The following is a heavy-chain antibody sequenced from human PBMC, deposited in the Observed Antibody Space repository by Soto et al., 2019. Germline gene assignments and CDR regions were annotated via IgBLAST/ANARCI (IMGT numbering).Heavy chain of an antibody. V-gene: IGHV3-15*01. CDR1: GFTFSNAW. J-gene: IGHJ5*02. CDR3: IINILDGYKWDRLMYNWFDP. Sequence: GGSLRLSCAASGFTFSNAWMSWVRQAPGKGLEWVGRIKSKTGGGTTDYAAPGKCRFTISRYDSKNTLYLQMNSVKTEDTAECYCIINILDGYKWDRLMYNWFDPWGQGTLVTVSS. D-gene: IGHD5-12*01. CDR2: IKSKTGGGTT.